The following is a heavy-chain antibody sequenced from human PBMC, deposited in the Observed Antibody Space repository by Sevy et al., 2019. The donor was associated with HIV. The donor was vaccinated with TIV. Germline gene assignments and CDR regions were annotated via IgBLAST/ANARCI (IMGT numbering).Heavy chain of an antibody. CDR1: GGTFSSYS. D-gene: IGHD2-2*01. J-gene: IGHJ6*02. Sequence: ASVKVSCKASGGTFSSYSISWVRQAPGQGLEWMGGITRIFGTSNYAQKFQGRVTITAAESTSTAYMELSSLRSEDTAVYYCAFGGGYQLLVNYYFAMDVWGQGTTVTVSS. CDR2: ITRIFGTS. V-gene: IGHV1-69*13. CDR3: AFGGGYQLLVNYYFAMDV.